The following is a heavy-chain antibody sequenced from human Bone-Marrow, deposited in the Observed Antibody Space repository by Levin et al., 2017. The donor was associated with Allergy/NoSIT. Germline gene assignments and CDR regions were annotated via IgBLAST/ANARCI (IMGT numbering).Heavy chain of an antibody. CDR2: LSSSGDTT. CDR1: GFTFSTYA. Sequence: QPGESLKISCAASGFTFSTYAMTWVRQAPGKGLEWVSALSSSGDTTYYADSVKGRFTISRDNSKNTLYVQMSSLRAEDTAVYYCAKGADSGDYPLFDFWGQGTLVTVSS. V-gene: IGHV3-23*01. CDR3: AKGADSGDYPLFDF. J-gene: IGHJ4*02. D-gene: IGHD4-17*01.